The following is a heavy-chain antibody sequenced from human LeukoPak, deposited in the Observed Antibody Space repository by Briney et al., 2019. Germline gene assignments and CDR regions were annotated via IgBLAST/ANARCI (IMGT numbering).Heavy chain of an antibody. D-gene: IGHD1-26*01. CDR3: ARASPLWDLEDDY. CDR2: IYHSGST. V-gene: IGHV4-4*02. J-gene: IGHJ4*02. Sequence: KPSETLSLTCAVSGGSISSSNWWSWVRQPPGKGLEWIGEIYHSGSTNYNPSLKSRVTVSVDTSKNQFSLKLTSVTAADTAVYYCARASPLWDLEDDYWGQGTLVTVSS. CDR1: GGSISSSNW.